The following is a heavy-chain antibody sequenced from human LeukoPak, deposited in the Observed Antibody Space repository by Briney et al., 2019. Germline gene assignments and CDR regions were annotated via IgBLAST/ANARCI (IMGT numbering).Heavy chain of an antibody. J-gene: IGHJ4*02. D-gene: IGHD3-22*01. CDR1: GFTFDDYA. Sequence: PGGSLRLSCAASGFTFDDYAMHWVRQAPGKGLEWVSGISWNSGSIGYADSVKGRFTISRDNAKNSLYLQMNSLRAEDTALYYCASGGDYNSSGYYSIFDYWGQGTLVTVSS. CDR2: ISWNSGSI. CDR3: ASGGDYNSSGYYSIFDY. V-gene: IGHV3-9*01.